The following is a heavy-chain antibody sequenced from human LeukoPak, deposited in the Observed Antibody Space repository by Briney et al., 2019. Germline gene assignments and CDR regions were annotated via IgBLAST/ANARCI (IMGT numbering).Heavy chain of an antibody. CDR1: GFTFSDYY. J-gene: IGHJ4*02. CDR3: ASFPCSGGSCDI. CDR2: ISSSGSTI. V-gene: IGHV3-11*01. D-gene: IGHD2-15*01. Sequence: GGSLRLSCAASGFTFSDYYMSWIRQAPGKGLEWVSYISSSGSTIYYADSVKGRFTISRDNAKNSLFLQMNSLRAEDTAVYYCASFPCSGGSCDIWGQGTLVTVSS.